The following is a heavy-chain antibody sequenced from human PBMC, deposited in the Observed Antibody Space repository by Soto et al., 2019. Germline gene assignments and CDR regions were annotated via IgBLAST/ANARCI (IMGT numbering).Heavy chain of an antibody. Sequence: GGSLRLSCAASGFTFSSYAMHWVRQAPGKGLEWVAVISYDGSNKYYADSVKGRFTISRDNSKNTLYLQMNSLRAEDTAVYYCARDYSVGAIEYFQHWGQGTLVTVSS. CDR1: GFTFSSYA. CDR3: ARDYSVGAIEYFQH. CDR2: ISYDGSNK. D-gene: IGHD1-26*01. V-gene: IGHV3-30-3*01. J-gene: IGHJ1*01.